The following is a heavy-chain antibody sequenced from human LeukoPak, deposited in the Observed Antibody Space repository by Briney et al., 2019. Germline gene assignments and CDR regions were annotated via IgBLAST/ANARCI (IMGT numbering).Heavy chain of an antibody. V-gene: IGHV4-39*01. J-gene: IGHJ5*02. CDR3: ARHVGRNYSEGDFDH. CDR1: GGSISSGEYY. Sequence: WETLSLTCTVSGGSISSGEYYWSWRRQPPGKGLEWVGEINHSGSTNYNPSLRSLVTISGDTAKNQFSLKLSSVTAADTAVYYCARHVGRNYSEGDFDHWGQGILVTVSS. D-gene: IGHD5-18*01. CDR2: INHSGST.